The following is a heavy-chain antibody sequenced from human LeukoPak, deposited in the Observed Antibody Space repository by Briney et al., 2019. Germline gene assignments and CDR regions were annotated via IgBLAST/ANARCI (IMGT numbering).Heavy chain of an antibody. Sequence: GASVKVSCKASGYTFTSYGISWVRQAPGQGLEWMGWISAYNGNTNYAQKFQGRVTMTRDTSISTAYMELSRLRSDDTAVYYCARGQKSRSGGSRLGYWGQGTLVTVSS. CDR3: ARGQKSRSGGSRLGY. D-gene: IGHD2-15*01. CDR1: GYTFTSYG. CDR2: ISAYNGNT. V-gene: IGHV1-18*01. J-gene: IGHJ4*02.